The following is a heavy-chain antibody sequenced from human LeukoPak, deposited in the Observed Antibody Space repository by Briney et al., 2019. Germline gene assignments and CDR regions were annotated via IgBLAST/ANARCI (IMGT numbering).Heavy chain of an antibody. CDR1: GGTFSSYA. D-gene: IGHD3-22*01. J-gene: IGHJ3*02. CDR3: AREHYYDSSGYYWGAFDI. CDR2: IIPIFGTA. Sequence: SVKVSCKASGGTFSSYAISWVRQAPGRGLEWMGRIIPIFGTANYAQKFQGRVTITTDESTSTAYMELSSLRSEDTAVYYCAREHYYDSSGYYWGAFDIWGQGTMVTVSS. V-gene: IGHV1-69*05.